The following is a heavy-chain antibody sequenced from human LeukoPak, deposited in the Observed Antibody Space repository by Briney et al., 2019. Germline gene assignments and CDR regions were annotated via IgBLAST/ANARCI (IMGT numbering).Heavy chain of an antibody. Sequence: PGGSLRLSCAASGFTFSSYGMHWVRQAPGKGLEWVAVISYDGSNKYSADSVKGRFTISRDNSKNTLYLQMNSLRAEDTAVYYCAKVRGKWPYYFDYWGQGTLVTVSS. CDR2: ISYDGSNK. V-gene: IGHV3-30*18. CDR3: AKVRGKWPYYFDY. D-gene: IGHD5-12*01. J-gene: IGHJ4*02. CDR1: GFTFSSYG.